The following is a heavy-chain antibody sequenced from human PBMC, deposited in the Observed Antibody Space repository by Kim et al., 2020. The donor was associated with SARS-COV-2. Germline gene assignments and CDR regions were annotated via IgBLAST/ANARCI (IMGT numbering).Heavy chain of an antibody. V-gene: IGHV3-66*01. J-gene: IGHJ4*02. CDR3: ARDEWLCFEY. CDR2: SE. Sequence: SEYYADHVEGRLHISRDNTKNTLYLQMNSLRPEDTAVYYCARDEWLCFEYWDQGTLVTVSA. D-gene: IGHD3-3*01.